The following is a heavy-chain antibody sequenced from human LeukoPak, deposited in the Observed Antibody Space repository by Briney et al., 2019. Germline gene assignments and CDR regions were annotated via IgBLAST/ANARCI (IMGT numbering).Heavy chain of an antibody. CDR1: GGSISSYY. D-gene: IGHD3-3*01. V-gene: IGHV4-4*07. CDR3: ARVVTIFGVVIFNWFDP. J-gene: IGHJ5*02. CDR2: IYTSGST. Sequence: KPSETLSLTCTVSGGSISSYYWSWIRQPAGKGLEWIGRIYTSGSTNYNPSLKSRVTMSVDTSKNQFSLKPSSVTAADTAVYYCARVVTIFGVVIFNWFDPWGQGTLVTVSS.